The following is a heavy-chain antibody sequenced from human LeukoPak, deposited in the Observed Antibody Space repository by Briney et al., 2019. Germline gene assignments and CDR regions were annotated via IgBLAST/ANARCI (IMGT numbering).Heavy chain of an antibody. D-gene: IGHD3-22*01. CDR2: ISGSGGST. CDR1: GFTFSSYA. J-gene: IGHJ6*02. V-gene: IGHV3-23*01. CDR3: AKGTFDYYDSSGYYSHDYYYYGMDV. Sequence: GGSLRLSCAASGFTFSSYAMSWVRQAPGKGLEWASAISGSGGSTYYADSVKGRFTISRDNSKNTLYLQMNSLRAEDTAVYYCAKGTFDYYDSSGYYSHDYYYYGMDVWGQGTTVTVSS.